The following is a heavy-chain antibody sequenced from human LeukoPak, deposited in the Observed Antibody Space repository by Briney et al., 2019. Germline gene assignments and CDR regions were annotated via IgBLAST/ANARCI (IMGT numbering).Heavy chain of an antibody. D-gene: IGHD2-15*01. Sequence: SQTLSLTCTVSGGSLSSGGYYWSWIRQPPGKGLEWIGYIYHSGSAYYNPSLKSRVTISVDRSKNQFSLKLSSVTAADTAVYYCAREDRGYCSGGSCYNELDYWGQGTLVTVSS. V-gene: IGHV4-30-2*01. J-gene: IGHJ4*02. CDR1: GGSLSSGGYY. CDR2: IYHSGSA. CDR3: AREDRGYCSGGSCYNELDY.